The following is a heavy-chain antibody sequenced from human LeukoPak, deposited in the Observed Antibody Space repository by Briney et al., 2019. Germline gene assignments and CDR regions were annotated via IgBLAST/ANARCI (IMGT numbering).Heavy chain of an antibody. D-gene: IGHD2-8*01. CDR2: ISAYNGNT. V-gene: IGHV1-18*01. CDR3: ARGATIDVRYYYYYMDV. Sequence: ASVKVSCKASGYTFTSYGISWVRQAPGQGLEWMGWISAYNGNTNYAQKLQGRVTMTTDTSTSTAYMELRSLRSDDTAVYYCARGATIDVRYYYYYMDVWGKGTTVTVSS. CDR1: GYTFTSYG. J-gene: IGHJ6*03.